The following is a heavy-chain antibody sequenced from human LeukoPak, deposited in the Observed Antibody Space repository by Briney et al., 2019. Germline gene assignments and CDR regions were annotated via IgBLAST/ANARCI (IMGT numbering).Heavy chain of an antibody. V-gene: IGHV3-9*01. D-gene: IGHD6-6*01. Sequence: GGSLRLSCAASGFTFDDHAMHWVRQAPGKGLEWVSGISWNSGSIGYADSVKGRFTISRDNAKNSLYLQMNSLRAEDTAIYYCAREVAARRLGSWFDPWGQGTLVTVSS. CDR3: AREVAARRLGSWFDP. CDR1: GFTFDDHA. J-gene: IGHJ5*02. CDR2: ISWNSGSI.